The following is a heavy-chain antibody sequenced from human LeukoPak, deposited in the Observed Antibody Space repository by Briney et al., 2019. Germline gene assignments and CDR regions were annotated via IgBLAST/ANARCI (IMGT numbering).Heavy chain of an antibody. J-gene: IGHJ6*02. CDR2: ISSSSSYI. D-gene: IGHD6-19*01. CDR3: ARTKAPGYSSGWTLGYYYYGMDV. Sequence: GGFLRLSCAASGFTFSSYSMNWVRQAPGKGLEWVSSISSSSSYIYYGDSVRGRFTISRDNAKHSLYLQMNSLRAEDTAVYYCARTKAPGYSSGWTLGYYYYGMDVWGQGTTVTVS. CDR1: GFTFSSYS. V-gene: IGHV3-21*01.